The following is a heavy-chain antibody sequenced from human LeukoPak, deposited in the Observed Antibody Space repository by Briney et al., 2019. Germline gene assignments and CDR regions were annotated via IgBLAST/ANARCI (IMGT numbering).Heavy chain of an antibody. CDR3: ARGPTMKMDV. V-gene: IGHV3-21*01. CDR1: GFTFSTYS. Sequence: GGSLRLSCAASGFTFSTYSMNWVRQAPGKGLEWVSSISSSSSYIYYADSVKGRFTISRDNAKNSLYLQMNSLRAEDTAVYYCARGPTMKMDVWGKGTTVTVSS. D-gene: IGHD3-22*01. CDR2: ISSSSSYI. J-gene: IGHJ6*04.